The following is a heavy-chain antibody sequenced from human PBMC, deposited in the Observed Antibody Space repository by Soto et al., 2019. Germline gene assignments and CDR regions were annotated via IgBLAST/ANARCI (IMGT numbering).Heavy chain of an antibody. CDR2: IKSKTDGGTT. D-gene: IGHD6-19*01. CDR1: GFTFSNAW. V-gene: IGHV3-15*01. J-gene: IGHJ4*02. CDR3: TTKQQWLVLYYFDY. Sequence: VGSLRLSCAASGFTFSNAWMSWVRQARGKGLEWVGRIKSKTDGGTTDYAAPVKGRFTISRDDSKNTLYLQMNSLKTDDTAVYYCTTKQQWLVLYYFDYWGQGTLVTVSS.